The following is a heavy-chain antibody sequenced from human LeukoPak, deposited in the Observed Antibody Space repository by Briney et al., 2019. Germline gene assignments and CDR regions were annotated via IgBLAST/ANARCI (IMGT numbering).Heavy chain of an antibody. Sequence: SETLSLTCTVSGGSISSSSYYWGWIRQPPGKGLEWVGYIYHSGSTYYNPSLKSRVTISVDRSKNQFSLKLSSVTAADTAVYYCARDSHGIYSGSYWGSAFDIWGQGTMVTVSS. J-gene: IGHJ3*02. V-gene: IGHV4-30-2*01. CDR3: ARDSHGIYSGSYWGSAFDI. D-gene: IGHD1-26*01. CDR1: GGSISSSSYY. CDR2: IYHSGST.